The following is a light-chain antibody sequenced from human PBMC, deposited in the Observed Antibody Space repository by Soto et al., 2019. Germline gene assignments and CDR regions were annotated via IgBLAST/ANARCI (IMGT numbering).Light chain of an antibody. J-gene: IGKJ5*01. V-gene: IGKV3-11*01. CDR1: QSVSSY. CDR3: QQRSNWPPAIT. CDR2: DAS. Sequence: EIVLTQSPATLSLSPGERATLSCRASQSVSSYLAWYQQKPGQAPRLLIYDASNRATGIPARFSGSGSGTDFTLTISSLEPEDFAVYYCQQRSNWPPAITFGQGPRLESK.